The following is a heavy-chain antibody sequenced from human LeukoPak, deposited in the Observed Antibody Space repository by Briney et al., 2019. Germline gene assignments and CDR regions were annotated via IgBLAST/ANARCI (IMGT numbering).Heavy chain of an antibody. J-gene: IGHJ5*02. Sequence: GGSLRLSCAASGFTFSSYGMHWVRQAPGKGLEWVAVISYDGSNKYYADSVTGRFTISRDNSKNTLYLQMNSLRAEDTAVYYCAKDLRVNCSGGSCYDWFDPWGQGTLVTVSS. V-gene: IGHV3-30*18. D-gene: IGHD2-15*01. CDR2: ISYDGSNK. CDR3: AKDLRVNCSGGSCYDWFDP. CDR1: GFTFSSYG.